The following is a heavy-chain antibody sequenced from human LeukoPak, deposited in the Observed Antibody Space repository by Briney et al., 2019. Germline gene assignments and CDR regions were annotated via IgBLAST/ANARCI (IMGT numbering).Heavy chain of an antibody. CDR2: INHSGST. CDR1: GGSFSGYY. V-gene: IGHV4-34*01. J-gene: IGHJ5*02. CDR3: ARWYLGPYRFDP. Sequence: SETLSLTCAVYGGSFSGYYWSWIRQPPGKGLEWIGEINHSGSTNYNPSLKSRVTISVDTSKNQFSLKLSSVTAADTAVYYCARWYLGPYRFDPWGQGTLVTVSS. D-gene: IGHD1-14*01.